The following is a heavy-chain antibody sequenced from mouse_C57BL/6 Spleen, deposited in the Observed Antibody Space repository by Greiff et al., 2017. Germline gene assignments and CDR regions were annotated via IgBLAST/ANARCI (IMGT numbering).Heavy chain of an antibody. CDR3: ARNNYYGSSYWFAY. V-gene: IGHV1-39*01. CDR1: GFSFTDYN. D-gene: IGHD1-1*01. CDR2: INPNYGTT. J-gene: IGHJ3*01. Sequence: EVQVVESGPELVKPGASVKISCKASGFSFTDYNMNWVKQSNGKSLEWIGVINPNYGTTGYNQKFKGKATLTVDQSSSTAYMQLNSLTSEDSAVYYCARNNYYGSSYWFAYWGQGTLVTVSA.